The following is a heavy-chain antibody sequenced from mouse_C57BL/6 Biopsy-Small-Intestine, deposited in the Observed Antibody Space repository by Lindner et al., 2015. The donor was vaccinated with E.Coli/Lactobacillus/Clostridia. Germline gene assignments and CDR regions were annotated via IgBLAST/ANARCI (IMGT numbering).Heavy chain of an antibody. CDR1: GYSFTGYY. CDR3: TRSLDHGSSYKAWFAY. D-gene: IGHD1-1*01. CDR2: INPSTGGT. V-gene: IGHV1-42*01. J-gene: IGHJ3*01. Sequence: VQLQESGPELVKPGASVKISCKTSGYSFTGYYLNWMKQSPEKSLEWIGEINPSTGGTTYNQKFRAKATLTVDKSSSTAFMQLKSLTSEDSAVYYCTRSLDHGSSYKAWFAYWGQGTLVTVSA.